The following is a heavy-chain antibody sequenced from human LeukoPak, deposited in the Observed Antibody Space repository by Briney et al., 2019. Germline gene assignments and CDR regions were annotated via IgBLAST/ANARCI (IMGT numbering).Heavy chain of an antibody. CDR3: AREGYIGGYDLR. D-gene: IGHD5-12*01. CDR1: GGSISSNSFY. CDR2: IYYSGST. Sequence: PSETLSLTCTVSGGSISSNSFYWGWIRQPPGKGLEWIGYIYYSGSTNYNPSLKSRVTISVDTSKNQFSLKLSSVTAADTAVYYCAREGYIGGYDLRWGQGTLVTVSS. J-gene: IGHJ4*02. V-gene: IGHV4-61*01.